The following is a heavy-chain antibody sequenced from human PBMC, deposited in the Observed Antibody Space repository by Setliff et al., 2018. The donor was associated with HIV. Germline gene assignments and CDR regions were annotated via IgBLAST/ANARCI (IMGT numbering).Heavy chain of an antibody. CDR3: VRQGEVTGHSFDS. CDR1: GDSISRSNYY. D-gene: IGHD2-21*02. Sequence: SETLSLTCSVSGDSISRSNYYWGWTRQSPGKGLEWVGSISASGGTSYSAASLKSRVTISLDTSKNHFSLRLSSVTAADTAVYYCVRQGEVTGHSFDSWGPGALVTVSS. J-gene: IGHJ4*02. CDR2: ISASGGT. V-gene: IGHV4-39*01.